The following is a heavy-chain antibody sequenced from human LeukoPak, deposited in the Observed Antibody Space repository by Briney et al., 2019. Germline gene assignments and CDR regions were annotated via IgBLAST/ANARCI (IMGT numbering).Heavy chain of an antibody. D-gene: IGHD6-6*01. CDR1: GGSISSGSYY. CDR3: ARGVSDGSSYYYYMDV. J-gene: IGHJ6*03. Sequence: SQTLSLTCTVSGGSISSGSYYWSWIRQPAGKGLEWIGRIYTSGSTNYNPSLKSRVTISVDTSKNQFSLKLSSVTAADTAVYYCARGVSDGSSYYYYMDVRGKGTTVTVSS. V-gene: IGHV4-61*02. CDR2: IYTSGST.